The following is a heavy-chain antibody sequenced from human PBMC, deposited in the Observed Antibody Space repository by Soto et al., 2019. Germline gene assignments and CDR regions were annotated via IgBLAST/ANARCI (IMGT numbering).Heavy chain of an antibody. CDR2: ISASNGNR. CDR3: VRDPQRNDY. J-gene: IGHJ4*02. D-gene: IGHD2-2*01. Sequence: QVQLVQSGAEVKKPGASVKVSCKASGYDFSSYGISWVRQAPGQGLEWMGWISASNGNRDYAQQFQGIVTMTSDTSRTTAYMELRSLRSDDTAVYYCVRDPQRNDYWGQGTLVNVSS. V-gene: IGHV1-18*04. CDR1: GYDFSSYG.